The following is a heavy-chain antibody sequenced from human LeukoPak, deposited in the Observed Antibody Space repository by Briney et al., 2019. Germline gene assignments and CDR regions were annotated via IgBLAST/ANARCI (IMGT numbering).Heavy chain of an antibody. CDR3: ARGGFLEWSHFDY. D-gene: IGHD3-3*01. J-gene: IGHJ4*02. Sequence: ASVKVSCKASGYTFINYNIHWVRQAPGQGLEWMGILNPSGGSTSYTQKFQGRVTMTRDTSTSTVYMELSSLRSEDTAVYYCARGGFLEWSHFDYWGQGTLVTVSS. CDR2: LNPSGGST. CDR1: GYTFINYN. V-gene: IGHV1-46*01.